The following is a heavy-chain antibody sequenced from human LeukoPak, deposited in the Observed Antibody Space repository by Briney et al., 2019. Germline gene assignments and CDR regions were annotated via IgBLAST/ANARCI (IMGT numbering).Heavy chain of an antibody. CDR1: GYSFTSYW. V-gene: IGHV5-51*01. D-gene: IGHD5-12*01. CDR3: ARLEVATNPYYYYYMDV. CDR2: IYPGDSDT. J-gene: IGHJ6*03. Sequence: GESLKISCKGSGYSFTSYWTGWVRQMPGKGLEWMGIIYPGDSDTRYSPSFQGQVTISADKSISTAYLQWSSLKASDTAMYYCARLEVATNPYYYYYMDVWGKGTTVTVSS.